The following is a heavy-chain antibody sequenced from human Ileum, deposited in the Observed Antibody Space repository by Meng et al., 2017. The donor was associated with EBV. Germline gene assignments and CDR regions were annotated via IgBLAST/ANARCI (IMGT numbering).Heavy chain of an antibody. CDR2: IFHSGHT. J-gene: IGHJ5*02. Sequence: QVQLDPRGAGLLKPPETLSLTWYVSGGSFNAYYWTWIRQSPGGGLEWIGEIFHSGHTNYNPSLESRVSMSVATSKKQFSLLLSSVTAADSGLYFCARGREYTGQLDLWGLGTVVTVSS. V-gene: IGHV4-34*01. D-gene: IGHD5-18*01. CDR1: GGSFNAYY. CDR3: ARGREYTGQLDL.